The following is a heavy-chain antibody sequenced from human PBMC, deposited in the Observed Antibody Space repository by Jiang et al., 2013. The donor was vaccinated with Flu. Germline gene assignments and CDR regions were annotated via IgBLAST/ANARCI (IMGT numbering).Heavy chain of an antibody. CDR3: ARGSRIGIAAAHFDY. J-gene: IGHJ4*02. CDR2: IFHSENT. D-gene: IGHD6-13*01. Sequence: PGLVKPSGTLSLTCAVSGASITSDKWWSWVRQSPGKGLEWIGEIFHSENTNYNPSLKSRLTISIDKSKNQFSLNLRSVTAADTAVYYCARGSRIGIAAAHFDYWGQGTLVTVSS. V-gene: IGHV4-4*02. CDR1: GASITSDKW.